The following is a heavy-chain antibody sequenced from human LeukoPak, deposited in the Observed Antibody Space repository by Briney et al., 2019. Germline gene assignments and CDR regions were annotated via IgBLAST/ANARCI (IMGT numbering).Heavy chain of an antibody. CDR1: GGSFSGYY. J-gene: IGHJ5*02. CDR2: INHSGST. D-gene: IGHD5-18*01. V-gene: IGHV4-34*01. Sequence: SETLSLTCAVYGGSFSGYYWSWIRQPPGKGLEWIGEINHSGSTNYNPSLKSRVTISVDTSKNQFSLKLSSVTAADTAVYYCARDTARTLYNWFDPWGQGTLVTVSS. CDR3: ARDTARTLYNWFDP.